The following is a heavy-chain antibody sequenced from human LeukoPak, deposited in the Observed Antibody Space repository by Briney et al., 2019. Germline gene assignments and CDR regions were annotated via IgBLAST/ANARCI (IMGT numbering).Heavy chain of an antibody. CDR1: GFTFSSYE. CDR2: IRYDGSNK. D-gene: IGHD2-2*01. J-gene: IGHJ4*02. Sequence: GGSLRLSCAASGFTFSSYEMNWVRQAPGKGLEWVAFIRYDGSNKYYADSVKGRFTISRDNSKNTLYLQMNSLRAEDTAVYYCAKDGRRYCSSTSCYSGDYWGQGTLVTVSS. V-gene: IGHV3-30*02. CDR3: AKDGRRYCSSTSCYSGDY.